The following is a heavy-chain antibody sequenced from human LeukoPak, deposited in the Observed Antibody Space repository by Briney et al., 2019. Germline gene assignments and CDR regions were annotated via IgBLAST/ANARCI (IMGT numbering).Heavy chain of an antibody. CDR3: AKGGSRRMAVAGTSVPFDC. CDR2: ISGTGGST. D-gene: IGHD6-19*01. J-gene: IGHJ4*02. CDR1: GFTFSSNA. V-gene: IGHV3-23*01. Sequence: GGSLGLSCAASGFTFSSNAMTWVRQAPGKGLEWVSAISGTGGSTYYADSVKGRFTISRDNSKNTLFLQMNSLRAEDTAIYYCAKGGSRRMAVAGTSVPFDCWGQGTLVTVSS.